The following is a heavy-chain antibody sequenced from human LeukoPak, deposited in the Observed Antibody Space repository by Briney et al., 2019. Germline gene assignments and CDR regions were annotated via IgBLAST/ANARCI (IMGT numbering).Heavy chain of an antibody. CDR3: ARAFYSSSWYFDY. J-gene: IGHJ4*02. D-gene: IGHD6-13*01. CDR2: INYSGNT. CDR1: GGSISSYY. Sequence: PSETLSLTCTVSGGSISSYYWSWIRQPPGKGLEWIGYINYSGNTNYNPSLKSRVTISVDTSKNQFSLKLSSVTAADTAVYYCARAFYSSSWYFDYWGQGTLVTVSS. V-gene: IGHV4-59*12.